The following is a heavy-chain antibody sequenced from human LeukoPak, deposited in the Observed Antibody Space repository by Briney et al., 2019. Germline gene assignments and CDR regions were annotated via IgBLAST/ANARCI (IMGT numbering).Heavy chain of an antibody. Sequence: GGSLRLSCAASGFTFDDYAMHWVRQAPGKGLEWVSGISWNSGSIGYADSVKGRFTISRDNAKNSLYLQMNSLRAEDTALYYCATITTLLRSVALHGAFDIWGQGTIVTVSS. CDR3: ATITTLLRSVALHGAFDI. CDR2: ISWNSGSI. J-gene: IGHJ3*02. CDR1: GFTFDDYA. D-gene: IGHD6-19*01. V-gene: IGHV3-9*01.